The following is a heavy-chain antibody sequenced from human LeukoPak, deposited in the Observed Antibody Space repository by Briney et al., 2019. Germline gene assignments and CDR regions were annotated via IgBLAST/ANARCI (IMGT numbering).Heavy chain of an antibody. CDR3: ARHIGGGIEDMDV. CDR1: GGSIGTYY. J-gene: IGHJ6*03. CDR2: IYVTGT. V-gene: IGHV4-59*08. Sequence: PSETLSLTCTVSGGSIGTYYWSWIRQSPGKGLEWIGYIYVTGTRFNPYLQSRVTISVDRSRNQFFLKMSSVTAADTAVYYCARHIGGGIEDMDVWGKGTKVIVSS. D-gene: IGHD3-16*02.